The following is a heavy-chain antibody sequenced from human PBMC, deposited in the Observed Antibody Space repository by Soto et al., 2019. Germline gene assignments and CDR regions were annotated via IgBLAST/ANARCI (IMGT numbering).Heavy chain of an antibody. V-gene: IGHV3-30*03. CDR2: ISYDGSNK. Sequence: QVQLVESGGGVVQPGRSLRLSCAASGFTFSNYGMNWVRQAPGKGLEWVALISYDGSNKYYVDSVKGRFTISRDNSKNTVYLQTNSPRAEDTAVYYRFGAGSPTPYWGQGTLVTVSS. D-gene: IGHD3-10*01. J-gene: IGHJ4*02. CDR1: GFTFSNYG. CDR3: FGAGSPTPY.